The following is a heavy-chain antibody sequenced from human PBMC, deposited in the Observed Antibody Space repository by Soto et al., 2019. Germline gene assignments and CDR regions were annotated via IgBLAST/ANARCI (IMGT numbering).Heavy chain of an antibody. V-gene: IGHV4-30-4*01. CDR2: IYYSGST. Sequence: SETLSLTCTVSGGSISSGDYYWSWIRQPPGKGLEWIGYIYYSGSTYYNPSLKSRVTISVDTSKNQFSLKLSSVTAADTAVYYCARAKVLRYFDWSAELNYYFDYWGQGTLVTVSS. CDR1: GGSISSGDYY. D-gene: IGHD3-9*01. J-gene: IGHJ4*02. CDR3: ARAKVLRYFDWSAELNYYFDY.